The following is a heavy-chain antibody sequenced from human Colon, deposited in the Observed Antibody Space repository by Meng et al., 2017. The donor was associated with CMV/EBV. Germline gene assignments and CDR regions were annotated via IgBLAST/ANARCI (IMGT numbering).Heavy chain of an antibody. J-gene: IGHJ4*02. V-gene: IGHV4-59*13. CDR2: IYYTGSV. D-gene: IGHD3-16*01. Sequence: SETLSLTCNVSGGSISTYYWTWIRQSPGMGLEWIGNIYYTGSVKYNPSLKSRLTISVDTAKNQFSLKLSSVTAADTAIYYCARADPSVAMYYFDYWGPGTLVTVSS. CDR3: ARADPSVAMYYFDY. CDR1: GGSISTYY.